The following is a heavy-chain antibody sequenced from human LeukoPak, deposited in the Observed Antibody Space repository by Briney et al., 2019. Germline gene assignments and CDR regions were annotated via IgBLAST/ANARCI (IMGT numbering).Heavy chain of an antibody. CDR1: GHSFTGYY. Sequence: GASVKVSCKASGHSFTGYYMHWVRQAPGQGLEWMGWINPNSGGTNYAQKFQGRVTMTRDTSISTAYMELSGLRSDDTAVYYCAREGVESGVMSLVYWGQGTLVTVSS. D-gene: IGHD3-16*01. V-gene: IGHV1-2*02. CDR2: INPNSGGT. J-gene: IGHJ4*02. CDR3: AREGVESGVMSLVY.